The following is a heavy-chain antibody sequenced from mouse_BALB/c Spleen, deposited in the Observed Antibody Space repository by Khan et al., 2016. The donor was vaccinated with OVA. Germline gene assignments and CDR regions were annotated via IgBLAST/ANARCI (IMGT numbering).Heavy chain of an antibody. Sequence: VQLQQSGPELVKPGASMKISCKASGYSFIDYTMNWVKQSPGKNLEWIGLINPYNGGTTYNQKFKGKATLTVDKSTTTAYMELLSLTAEDSAVXYCATCCTYVWYTMDYWGQGTSVTVSS. V-gene: IGHV1-18*01. CDR2: INPYNGGT. D-gene: IGHD1-1*01. J-gene: IGHJ4*01. CDR3: ATCCTYVWYTMDY. CDR1: GYSFIDYT.